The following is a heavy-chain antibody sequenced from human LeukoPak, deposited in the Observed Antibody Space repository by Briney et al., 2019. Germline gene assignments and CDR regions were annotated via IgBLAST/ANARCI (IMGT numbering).Heavy chain of an antibody. CDR2: INHSGST. D-gene: IGHD3-3*01. Sequence: PSETLSLTCAVYGGSFSGYYWSWIRQPPGKGLEWIGEINHSGSTNYNPSLKSRVTISVDTSKNQFSLKLSSVTAAGTAVYYCARGRQPRGITIFGVVIIPHFDYWGQGTLVTVSS. J-gene: IGHJ4*02. CDR3: ARGRQPRGITIFGVVIIPHFDY. CDR1: GGSFSGYY. V-gene: IGHV4-34*01.